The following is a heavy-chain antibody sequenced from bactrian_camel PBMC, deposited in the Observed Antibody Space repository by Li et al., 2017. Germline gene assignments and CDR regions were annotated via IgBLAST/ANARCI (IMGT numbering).Heavy chain of an antibody. J-gene: IGHJ4*01. CDR1: RSTVRDNC. D-gene: IGHD2*01. CDR2: ISTGNDDT. Sequence: HVQLVESGGGSVQAGGSLRLSCTNSRSTVRDNCMAWFRQAPGKEREEIAAISTGNDDTYYADSVKGRFTISQDNAKNTVTLQMNSLKSEDTALYFCAALTPTYGHYRYWGQGTQVTVS. CDR3: AALTPTYGHYRY. V-gene: IGHV3S54*01.